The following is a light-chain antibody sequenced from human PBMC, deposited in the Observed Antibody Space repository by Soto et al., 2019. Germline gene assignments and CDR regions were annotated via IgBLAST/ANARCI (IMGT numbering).Light chain of an antibody. CDR2: VND. J-gene: IGLJ7*01. Sequence: QSVLTQPPSVSGTLGQGVTISCSGSTSNIGENTVGWFQQLPGTAPKVLIYVNDKRPSGVPDRFSGSKSGTSAYLAISRLQSEDEADYYCAAWDGSLSGHVFGAGTQLTVL. CDR1: TSNIGENT. V-gene: IGLV1-44*01. CDR3: AAWDGSLSGHV.